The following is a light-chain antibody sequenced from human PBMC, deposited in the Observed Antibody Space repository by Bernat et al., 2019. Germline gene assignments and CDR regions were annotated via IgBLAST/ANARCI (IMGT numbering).Light chain of an antibody. Sequence: EIVLTQSPATLSLSPGERATLSCRASQSVSSYLAWYQQKPGQAPRLLIYDASTRATGIPARFSGSGSGTDFTLTISSLEPEDFAVYYCQQRSNWPPGFTVGPGTKVDIK. CDR1: QSVSSY. CDR3: QQRSNWPPGFT. CDR2: DAS. J-gene: IGKJ3*01. V-gene: IGKV3-11*01.